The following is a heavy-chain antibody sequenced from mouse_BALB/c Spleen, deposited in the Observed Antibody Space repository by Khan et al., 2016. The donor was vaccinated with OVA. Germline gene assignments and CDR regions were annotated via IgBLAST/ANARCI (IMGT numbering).Heavy chain of an antibody. D-gene: IGHD4-1*01. CDR2: IYPGNSDT. CDR1: GYTFTSYW. J-gene: IGHJ3*01. Sequence: VQLQQSGTVLARPGASVKMSCKASGYTFTSYWMHWIKQRPGQGLEWIGEIYPGNSDTTYNQKFKGKAKLTADTSTTTAYMEISSLTNEDAAVYDCTRRNWDVEWFPYWGQGTLVTVSA. V-gene: IGHV1-5*01. CDR3: TRRNWDVEWFPY.